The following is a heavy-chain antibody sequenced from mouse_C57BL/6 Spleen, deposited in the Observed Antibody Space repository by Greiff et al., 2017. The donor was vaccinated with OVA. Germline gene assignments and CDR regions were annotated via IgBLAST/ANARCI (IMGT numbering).Heavy chain of an antibody. CDR1: GYTFTSYW. D-gene: IGHD2-1*01. CDR3: ARDYGNYVGWYFDV. CDR2: INPSNGGT. J-gene: IGHJ1*03. V-gene: IGHV1-53*01. Sequence: QVQLKQPGTELVKPGASVKLSCKASGYTFTSYWMHWVKQRPGQGLEWIGNINPSNGGTNYNEKFKSKATLTVDKSSSTAYMQLSSLTSEDSAVYYCARDYGNYVGWYFDVWGTGTTVTVSS.